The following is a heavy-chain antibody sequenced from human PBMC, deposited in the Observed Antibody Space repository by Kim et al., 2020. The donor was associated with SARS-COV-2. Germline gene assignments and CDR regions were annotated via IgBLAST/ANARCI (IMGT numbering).Heavy chain of an antibody. Sequence: GGSLRLSCAASGFTLTTCSMNWVRQAPGKGLEWVSSISSSGSFIYYADSVKGRFTISRDIAKNSLHLQMDSLRAEDTAVYYCARYDSSTYSFAFDLWGRGTLVTVS. J-gene: IGHJ2*01. V-gene: IGHV3-21*01. CDR2: ISSSGSFI. CDR1: GFTLTTCS. D-gene: IGHD3-22*01. CDR3: ARYDSSTYSFAFDL.